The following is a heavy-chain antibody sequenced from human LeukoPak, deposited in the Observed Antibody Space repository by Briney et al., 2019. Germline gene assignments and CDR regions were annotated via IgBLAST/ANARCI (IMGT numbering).Heavy chain of an antibody. V-gene: IGHV4-34*01. CDR1: GGSFSCYY. CDR2: INHSGST. CDR3: ARRPNYDFWSGYYTLTSYAFDI. J-gene: IGHJ3*02. Sequence: SETLSLTCAVYGGSFSCYYWSWIRQPPGKGLEWIGEINHSGSTNYNPSLKSRVTISVDTSKNQFSLKLSSVTAADTAVYYCARRPNYDFWSGYYTLTSYAFDIWGQGTMVTVSS. D-gene: IGHD3-3*01.